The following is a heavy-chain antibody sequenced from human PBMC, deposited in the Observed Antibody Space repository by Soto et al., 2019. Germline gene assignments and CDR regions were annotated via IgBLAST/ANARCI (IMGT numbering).Heavy chain of an antibody. V-gene: IGHV4-59*08. D-gene: IGHD3-10*01. CDR2: IYYSGST. CDR1: EGSRCRYY. Sequence: WSVAEGSRCRYYWCCIRKQPGKGLEWIGYIYYSGSTNYNPSLKSRVTISVDTSKNQFSLKLSSVTAADTAVYYYARLYGSATRVVHLQRWGQGTLATVS. J-gene: IGHJ1*01. CDR3: ARLYGSATRVVHLQR.